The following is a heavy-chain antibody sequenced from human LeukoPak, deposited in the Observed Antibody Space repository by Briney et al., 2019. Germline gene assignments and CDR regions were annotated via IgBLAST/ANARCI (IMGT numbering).Heavy chain of an antibody. Sequence: GGTLRLSCAASGFTFSSYGMSWVRQAPGKGLEWVSAISGSGGSTYYADSVKGRFTISRDNSKNTLYLQMNSLRAEDTAVYYCARTTVVTYFDYWGQGTLVTVSS. J-gene: IGHJ4*02. CDR1: GFTFSSYG. V-gene: IGHV3-23*01. CDR2: ISGSGGST. CDR3: ARTTVVTYFDY. D-gene: IGHD4-23*01.